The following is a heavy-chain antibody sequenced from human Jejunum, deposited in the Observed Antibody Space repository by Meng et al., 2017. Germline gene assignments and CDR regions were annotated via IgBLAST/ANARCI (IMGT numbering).Heavy chain of an antibody. D-gene: IGHD6-13*01. CDR1: GFTFSNYA. CDR2: MSGSGGST. CDR3: AKLRSKDGIAAAGDY. V-gene: IGHV3-23*01. J-gene: IGHJ4*02. Sequence: GGSLRLSCAASGFTFSNYAMSWVRQAPGKGLEWVSSMSGSGGSTSHADSVKGRFTMSRDNSKNTLYLQMNSLTAEDTAIYYCAKLRSKDGIAAAGDYWGQGTLVTVSS.